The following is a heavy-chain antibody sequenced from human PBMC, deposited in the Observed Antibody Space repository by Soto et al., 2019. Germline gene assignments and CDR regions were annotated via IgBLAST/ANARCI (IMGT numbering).Heavy chain of an antibody. Sequence: GGSLRLSCAASGFTFSSYAMSWVRQAPGKGLEWVSAISGSGGSTYYADSVKGRFTISRDNSKNTLYLQMNSLRAEDTAVYYCAKVSDVLRYFDWLPPGYWGQGTLVTVSS. CDR1: GFTFSSYA. CDR3: AKVSDVLRYFDWLPPGY. J-gene: IGHJ4*02. CDR2: ISGSGGST. V-gene: IGHV3-23*01. D-gene: IGHD3-9*01.